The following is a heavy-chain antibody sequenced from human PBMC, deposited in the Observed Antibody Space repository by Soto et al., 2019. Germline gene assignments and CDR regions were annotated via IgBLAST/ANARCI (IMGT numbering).Heavy chain of an antibody. J-gene: IGHJ6*02. V-gene: IGHV1-69*13. CDR1: GGTFSSYA. Sequence: ASVKVSCKASGGTFSSYAISWVRQAPGQGLEWMGGIIPIFGTANYAQKFQGRVTITADESTSTAYMELSSLRSEDTAVYYCARGAGYSGYVRYYYYYYGMDAWGQGTTVTVYS. D-gene: IGHD5-12*01. CDR3: ARGAGYSGYVRYYYYYYGMDA. CDR2: IIPIFGTA.